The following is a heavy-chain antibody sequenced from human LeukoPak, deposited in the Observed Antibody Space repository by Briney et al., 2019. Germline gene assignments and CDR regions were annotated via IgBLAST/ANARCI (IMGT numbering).Heavy chain of an antibody. CDR1: GFTFSVSS. CDR3: ARGEDSSGWTTYYFDY. J-gene: IGHJ4*02. CDR2: ISSSSSYI. Sequence: TGGSLRLSCAVSGFTFSVSSMNWVRQAPGRGLEWVSPISSSSSYIYYADSVKGRFTISRDNAKSSLYLQMNSLRAEDTAVYFCARGEDSSGWTTYYFDYWGQGTLVTVSS. D-gene: IGHD6-19*01. V-gene: IGHV3-21*01.